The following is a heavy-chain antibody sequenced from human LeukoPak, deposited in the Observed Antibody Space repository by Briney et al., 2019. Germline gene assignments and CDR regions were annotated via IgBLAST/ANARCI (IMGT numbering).Heavy chain of an antibody. CDR1: GYSFTSYW. J-gene: IGHJ3*02. CDR2: IYPGDSDT. Sequence: GESLKISCKGSGYSFTSYWIGWVRQMPGKGLEWMGIIYPGDSDTRYSPSFQGQVTISADKSISTAYLQWSSLKASDTAMYCCARHSRDYGDYGDAFDIWGQGTMVTVSS. CDR3: ARHSRDYGDYGDAFDI. V-gene: IGHV5-51*01. D-gene: IGHD4-17*01.